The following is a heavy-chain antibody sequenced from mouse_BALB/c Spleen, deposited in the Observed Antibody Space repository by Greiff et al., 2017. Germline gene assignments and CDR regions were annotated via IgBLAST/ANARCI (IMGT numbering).Heavy chain of an antibody. V-gene: IGHV3-2*02. Sequence: DVKLQESGPGLVKPSQSLSLTCTVTGYSITSDYAWNWIRQFPGNKLEWMGYISYSGSTSYNPSLKSRISITRDTSKNQFFLQLNSVTTEDTATYYCARGMINAMDYWGQGTSVTVSS. CDR2: ISYSGST. CDR3: ARGMINAMDY. D-gene: IGHD2-4*01. CDR1: GYSITSDYA. J-gene: IGHJ4*01.